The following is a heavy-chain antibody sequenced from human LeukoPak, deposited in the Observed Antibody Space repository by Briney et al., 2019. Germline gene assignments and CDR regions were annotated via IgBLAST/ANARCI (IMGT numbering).Heavy chain of an antibody. V-gene: IGHV4-38-2*02. D-gene: IGHD3-9*01. CDR3: ARLSFDWLLYVPTRGNFDY. J-gene: IGHJ4*02. CDR1: GYSISSGYY. CDR2: IYHSGST. Sequence: SETLSLTCTVSGYSISSGYYWGWIRQTPGKGLEWIGSIYHSGSTYYNPSLKSRVTISVDTSKNQFSLKLSSVTAADTAVYYCARLSFDWLLYVPTRGNFDYWGQGTLVTVSS.